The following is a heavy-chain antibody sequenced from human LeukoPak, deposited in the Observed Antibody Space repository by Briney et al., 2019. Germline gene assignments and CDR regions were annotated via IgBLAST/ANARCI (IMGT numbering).Heavy chain of an antibody. CDR3: AKGVVAATNAAYYGMDV. CDR2: ISYDGSNK. D-gene: IGHD2-15*01. V-gene: IGHV3-30*18. CDR1: GFTFSSYG. J-gene: IGHJ6*02. Sequence: GRSLRLSCAASGFTFSSYGMHWVRQAPGKGLEWVAVISYDGSNKYYADSVKGRFTISRDNSKNTLYLQMNSLRAEDTAVYYCAKGVVAATNAAYYGMDVWGQGTTVTVSS.